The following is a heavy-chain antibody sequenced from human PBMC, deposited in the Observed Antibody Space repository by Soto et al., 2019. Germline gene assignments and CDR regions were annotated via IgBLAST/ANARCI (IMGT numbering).Heavy chain of an antibody. CDR2: IYYSGST. D-gene: IGHD1-1*01. J-gene: IGHJ4*02. V-gene: IGHV4-31*03. CDR3: ARWPQLEPRFDY. Sequence: QVQLQESGPGLVKPSQTLSLTCTVSGGSISSGGYYWSWIRQHPGKGLEWNGYIYYSGSTYYNPSLKIRVTISVDTSKTQFSLKLSSVTAADTAVYYCARWPQLEPRFDYWGQGTLVTVSS. CDR1: GGSISSGGYY.